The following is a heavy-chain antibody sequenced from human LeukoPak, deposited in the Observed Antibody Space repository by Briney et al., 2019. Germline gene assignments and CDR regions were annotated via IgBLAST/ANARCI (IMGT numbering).Heavy chain of an antibody. J-gene: IGHJ4*02. CDR1: GFTFSSYE. V-gene: IGHV3-48*03. D-gene: IGHD3-9*01. CDR3: ARAPPRRYFVYYFDY. Sequence: GGSLRLSCAASGFTFSSYEMNWVRQAPGKGLEWVSYISSSGSTIYYADSVKGRFTISRDNAKNSLYLQMNSLRAEGTAVYYCARAPPRRYFVYYFDYWGQGTLVTVSS. CDR2: ISSSGSTI.